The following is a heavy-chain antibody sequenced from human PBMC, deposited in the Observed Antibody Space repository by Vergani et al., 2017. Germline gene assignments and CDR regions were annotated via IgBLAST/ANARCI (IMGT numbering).Heavy chain of an antibody. D-gene: IGHD3-3*01. CDR1: GGSFSGYY. J-gene: IGHJ6*03. V-gene: IGHV4-34*01. CDR3: ARAMYVLRFLEWPAYYYMDV. CDR2: INHSGST. Sequence: QVQLQQWGAGLLKPSETLSLTCAVYGGSFSGYYWSWIRQPPGKGLEWIGEINHSGSTNYNPSLKSRVTISVDTSKNQFSLKLISVTAADTAVYYCARAMYVLRFLEWPAYYYMDVWGKGTTVTVSS.